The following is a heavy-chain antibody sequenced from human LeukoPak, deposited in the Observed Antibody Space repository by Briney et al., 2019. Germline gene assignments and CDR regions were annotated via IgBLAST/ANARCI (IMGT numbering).Heavy chain of an antibody. CDR1: EFTFSGYA. J-gene: IGHJ6*02. Sequence: GRSLRLSCAASEFTFSGYAMSWVRQAPGKGPEWVSTITENGDRSYYTDSVKGRFTISRDISKNTLYLQMNRLRAEDTAVYYCAKGLPVSDFWSGNGYYYGMDVWGQGTTVTVS. CDR2: ITENGDRS. CDR3: AKGLPVSDFWSGNGYYYGMDV. D-gene: IGHD3-3*01. V-gene: IGHV3-23*01.